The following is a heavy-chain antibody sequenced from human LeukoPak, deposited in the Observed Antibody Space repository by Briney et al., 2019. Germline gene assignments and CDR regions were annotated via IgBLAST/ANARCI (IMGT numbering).Heavy chain of an antibody. V-gene: IGHV3-21*01. D-gene: IGHD2-15*01. J-gene: IGHJ4*02. CDR1: GFTLSSHS. CDR3: ARCRGGSCYHSYDY. CDR2: ISSGSDHI. Sequence: GGSLRLSCVASGFTLSSHSMNWVRQAPGKGLEWVAYISSGSDHIYYADSVKGRFTISRDNARNSLYLQMDSLRVEDTAVYYCARCRGGSCYHSYDYWGQGTLVSVSS.